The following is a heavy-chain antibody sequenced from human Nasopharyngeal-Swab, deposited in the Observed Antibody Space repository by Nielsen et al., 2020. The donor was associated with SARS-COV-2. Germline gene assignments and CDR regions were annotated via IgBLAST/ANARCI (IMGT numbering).Heavy chain of an antibody. CDR1: GYTFTDYY. D-gene: IGHD1-14*01. V-gene: IGHV1-2*06. CDR3: ARDDGDVPGMTGSGPPGGY. Sequence: SVQVSCKASGYTFTDYYMHWVRQAPREGLEYMGRITPHSGDTNFAQKFQGRVTVTRDTSINTAYMELSSLRFDDTAVYYCARDDGDVPGMTGSGPPGGYWGQGTLVTVSS. J-gene: IGHJ4*02. CDR2: ITPHSGDT.